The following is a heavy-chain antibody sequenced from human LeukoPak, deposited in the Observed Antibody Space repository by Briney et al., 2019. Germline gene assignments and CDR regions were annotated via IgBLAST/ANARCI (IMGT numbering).Heavy chain of an antibody. J-gene: IGHJ4*02. CDR1: GFTFSSYA. CDR3: ARCPVVLVAAQDVDY. Sequence: GGSLRLSCAASGFTFSSYAMHWVRQAPGKGLEWVAGISYDGSNKYYADSVKGRFTISRDNSKNTLYLQMNSLRAEDTAVYNCARCPVVLVAAQDVDYWGQGTLVTVSS. V-gene: IGHV3-30-3*01. CDR2: ISYDGSNK. D-gene: IGHD2-15*01.